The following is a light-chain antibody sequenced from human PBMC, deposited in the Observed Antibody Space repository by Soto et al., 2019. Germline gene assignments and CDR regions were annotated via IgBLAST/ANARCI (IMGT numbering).Light chain of an antibody. CDR1: SSDVRSYNY. CDR3: GTYTSTTPLGV. CDR2: GVS. J-gene: IGLJ2*01. Sequence: QSALTQPASVSGSPGQSITISCTGISSDVRSYNYVSWYQHHPGQAPKLLVYGVSNRPSGVSNRFSGSKSANTASLTISGLQAEDEADYYCGTYTSTTPLGVFGGGTKVTVL. V-gene: IGLV2-14*01.